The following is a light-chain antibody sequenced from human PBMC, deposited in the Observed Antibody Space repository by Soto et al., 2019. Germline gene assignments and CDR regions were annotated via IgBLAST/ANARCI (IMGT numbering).Light chain of an antibody. CDR1: SSDVGGYNY. J-gene: IGLJ2*01. Sequence: QSVLTQPPSASGSRGQSVTLSCTGTSSDVGGYNYVSWYQQHPGNAPKLLIYEVTKRPSGVPDRFSGSKSGNTASLTVSGLQAEDEADYYCSSYAGSNKYVVFGGGTKLTVL. CDR3: SSYAGSNKYVV. V-gene: IGLV2-8*01. CDR2: EVT.